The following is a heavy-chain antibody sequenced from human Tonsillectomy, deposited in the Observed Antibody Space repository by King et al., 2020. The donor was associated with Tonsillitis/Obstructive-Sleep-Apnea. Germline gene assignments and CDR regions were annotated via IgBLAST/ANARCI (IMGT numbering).Heavy chain of an antibody. V-gene: IGHV4-39*01. CDR1: SGSISSSSYY. J-gene: IGHJ4*02. CDR2: IYYSGST. CDR3: ARGLYSCGWHYFDY. D-gene: IGHD6-19*01. Sequence: QLQESGPGLVKPSETLSLTCTVSSGSISSSSYYWGRIRQPTGKGLEWIGDIYYSGSTYYNPSLKSRVTMSVDTSKHQFSLKLSSVTAADTAVYYCARGLYSCGWHYFDYWGQGTLVTVSS.